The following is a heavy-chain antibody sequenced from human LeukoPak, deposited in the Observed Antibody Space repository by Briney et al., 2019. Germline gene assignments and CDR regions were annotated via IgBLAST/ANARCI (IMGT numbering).Heavy chain of an antibody. V-gene: IGHV3-20*04. Sequence: GGSLRLSCAASGFTFNSYNMNWVRQAPGKGLEWVSGINWNGGSTGYAGSVKGRFTISRDNAKNSLYLQMNSLRAEDTALYYCASEVIAAAGLEGNYWGQGTLVTVSS. CDR2: INWNGGST. CDR3: ASEVIAAAGLEGNY. CDR1: GFTFNSYN. J-gene: IGHJ4*02. D-gene: IGHD6-13*01.